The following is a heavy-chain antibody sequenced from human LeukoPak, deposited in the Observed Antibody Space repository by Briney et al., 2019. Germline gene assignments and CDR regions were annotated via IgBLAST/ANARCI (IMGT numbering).Heavy chain of an antibody. CDR2: ISWDGGST. D-gene: IGHD3-10*02. Sequence: GGSLRLSCAASGFTFDDYAMHWVRQAPGKGLEWVSLISWDGGSTYCADSVKGRFTISRDNSKNSLYLQMNSLRAEDTALYYCAKDAHVGLGYYYYMDVWGKGTTVTVSS. V-gene: IGHV3-43D*03. J-gene: IGHJ6*03. CDR1: GFTFDDYA. CDR3: AKDAHVGLGYYYYMDV.